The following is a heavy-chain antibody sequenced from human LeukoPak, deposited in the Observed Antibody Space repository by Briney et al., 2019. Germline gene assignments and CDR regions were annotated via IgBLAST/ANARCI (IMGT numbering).Heavy chain of an antibody. Sequence: ASVKVSCKVSGYTLTELSMHWVRQAPGKGLEWMGGFDPEDGETIYAQKFQGRVTMTEDTSTDTAYMELSSLRSEDTAVYYCARDSRGAYCGGDCYLDAFDIWGQGTMVTVSS. J-gene: IGHJ3*02. CDR2: FDPEDGET. CDR1: GYTLTELS. D-gene: IGHD2-21*02. CDR3: ARDSRGAYCGGDCYLDAFDI. V-gene: IGHV1-24*01.